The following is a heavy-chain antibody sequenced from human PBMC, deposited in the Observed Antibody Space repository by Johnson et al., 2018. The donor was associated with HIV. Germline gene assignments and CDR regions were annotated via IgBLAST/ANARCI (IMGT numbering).Heavy chain of an antibody. CDR2: IDWNGGRQ. D-gene: IGHD4-23*01. CDR3: ASYGWGGNDAFDI. J-gene: IGHJ3*02. Sequence: VQLVESGGGLVKPGGSLRLSCAASGFTFDDYGMSWVRQGPGKGLEWVSGIDWNGGRQTYVDSVKGRFTISRDNAKKSLYMEMNSLRAEDTAVYYCASYGWGGNDAFDIWGQGTMVTVSS. V-gene: IGHV3-20*04. CDR1: GFTFDDYG.